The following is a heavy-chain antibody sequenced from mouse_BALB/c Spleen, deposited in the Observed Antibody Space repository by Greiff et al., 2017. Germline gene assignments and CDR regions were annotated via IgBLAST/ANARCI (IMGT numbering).Heavy chain of an antibody. J-gene: IGHJ4*01. CDR2: IWSGGST. Sequence: VQLQQSGPGLVQPSQSLTITCTVSGFSLTSYGVHWVRQSPGKGLEWLGVIWSGGSTDYNAAFISRLSISKDNSKSQVFFKMNSLQANDTAIYYCARMGIYYDGSSYERSAMDYWGQGTSVTVSS. D-gene: IGHD1-1*01. CDR1: GFSLTSYG. V-gene: IGHV2-2*02. CDR3: ARMGIYYDGSSYERSAMDY.